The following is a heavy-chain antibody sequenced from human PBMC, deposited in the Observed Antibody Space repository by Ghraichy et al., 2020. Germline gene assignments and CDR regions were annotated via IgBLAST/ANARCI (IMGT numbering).Heavy chain of an antibody. J-gene: IGHJ4*02. V-gene: IGHV3-15*01. Sequence: LSLTCAASGFTFSNAWMSWVRQAPGKGLEWVGRIKSKTDGGTTDYAAPVKGRFTISRDDSKNTLYLQMNSLKTEDTAVYYCQASPGIAVAGIVDYWGQGTLVTVSS. CDR1: GFTFSNAW. D-gene: IGHD6-19*01. CDR2: IKSKTDGGTT. CDR3: QASPGIAVAGIVDY.